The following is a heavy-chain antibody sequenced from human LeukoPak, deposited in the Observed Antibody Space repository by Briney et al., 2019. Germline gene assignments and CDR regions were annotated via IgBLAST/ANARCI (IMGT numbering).Heavy chain of an antibody. CDR1: GGSFSGYY. CDR2: IKHSGST. J-gene: IGHJ4*02. D-gene: IGHD6-19*01. Sequence: PSETLSLTCAVYGGSFSGYYCSWIRQPPGDGLEWIGEIKHSGSTNYNTSLKSRVTISVDTSKNQFSLKLSSVTAADTAVYYCARAVKDVRYSSGWYQAPAYFDYWGQGTLVTVSS. CDR3: ARAVKDVRYSSGWYQAPAYFDY. V-gene: IGHV4-34*01.